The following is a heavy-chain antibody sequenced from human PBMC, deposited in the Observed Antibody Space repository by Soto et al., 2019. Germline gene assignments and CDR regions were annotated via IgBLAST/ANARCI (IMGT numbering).Heavy chain of an antibody. CDR2: ISYDGSNK. CDR3: AKDGAIGRITMIVVVPGYFDY. Sequence: GGSLRLSCAASGFTFSSYGMHWVRQAPGKGLEWVAVISYDGSNKYYADSVKGRFTISRDNSKNTLYLQMNSLRAEDTAVYYCAKDGAIGRITMIVVVPGYFDYWGQGTLVTVSS. D-gene: IGHD3-22*01. V-gene: IGHV3-30*18. CDR1: GFTFSSYG. J-gene: IGHJ4*02.